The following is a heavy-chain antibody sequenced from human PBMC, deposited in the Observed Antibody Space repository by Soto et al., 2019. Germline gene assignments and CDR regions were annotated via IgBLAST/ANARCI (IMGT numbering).Heavy chain of an antibody. CDR1: GFTFSNYN. Sequence: GGSLRLSCVASGFTFSNYNMNWVRQAPGKGLEWVSAISGSGGSTYYADSVKGRFTISRDNSKNTLYLQMNSLRAEDTAVYYCAKGRYSDAFDIWGQGTMVTVSS. D-gene: IGHD2-15*01. CDR2: ISGSGGST. CDR3: AKGRYSDAFDI. V-gene: IGHV3-23*01. J-gene: IGHJ3*02.